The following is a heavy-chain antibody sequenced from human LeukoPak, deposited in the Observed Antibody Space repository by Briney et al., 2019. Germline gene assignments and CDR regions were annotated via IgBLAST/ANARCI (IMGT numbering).Heavy chain of an antibody. J-gene: IGHJ6*02. Sequence: ASVKVSCKVSGYTLTELSMHWVRQAPGKGLEWMGGFDPEDGETIYAQKFQGRVTMTRNTSISTAYMELSSLRSEDTAVYYCARGPLLRYFDWLNSYYYGMDVWGQGTTVTVSS. CDR2: FDPEDGET. D-gene: IGHD3-9*01. V-gene: IGHV1-24*01. CDR1: GYTLTELS. CDR3: ARGPLLRYFDWLNSYYYGMDV.